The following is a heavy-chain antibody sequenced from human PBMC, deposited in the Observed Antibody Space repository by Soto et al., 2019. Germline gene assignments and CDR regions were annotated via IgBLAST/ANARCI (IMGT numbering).Heavy chain of an antibody. V-gene: IGHV3-7*03. J-gene: IGHJ4*02. CDR2: IKQDGSEK. CDR3: ARGSGSGSYDY. Sequence: GGSLRLSCAASGFTFSSYWMSWVRQAPGKGLEWGANIKQDGSEKYYGDSVKGRFTISRDNAKNSLDLQMNSLRAEDTAVYYCARGSGSGSYDYWGQGTLVTVSS. CDR1: GFTFSSYW. D-gene: IGHD3-10*01.